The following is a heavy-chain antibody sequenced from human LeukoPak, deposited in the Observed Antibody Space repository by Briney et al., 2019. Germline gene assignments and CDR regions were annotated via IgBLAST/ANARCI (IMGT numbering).Heavy chain of an antibody. CDR1: GFTSSSYW. CDR3: ARDRRPLDY. V-gene: IGHV3-7*01. Sequence: GGSLRLSCAASGFTSSSYWMSWVRQAPGKGLEWVANIKQDGSEKYYVDSVKGRFTISRDNAKNSLYLQMNSLRAEDTAAYYCARDRRPLDYWGQGTLVTVSS. CDR2: IKQDGSEK. J-gene: IGHJ4*02.